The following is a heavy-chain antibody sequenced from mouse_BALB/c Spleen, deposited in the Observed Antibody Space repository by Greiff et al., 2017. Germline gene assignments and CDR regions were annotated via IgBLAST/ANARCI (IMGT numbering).Heavy chain of an antibody. J-gene: IGHJ3*01. V-gene: IGHV14-3*02. D-gene: IGHD2-1*01. CDR1: GFNIKDTY. CDR2: IDPENGNT. Sequence: VQLQQSGAELVKPGASVKLSCTASGFNIKDTYMHWVKQRPEQGLEWIGWIDPENGNTIYDPKFQGKASITADTSSNTAYLQLSSLTSEDTAVYYCARWGNYAAYWGQGTLVTVSA. CDR3: ARWGNYAAY.